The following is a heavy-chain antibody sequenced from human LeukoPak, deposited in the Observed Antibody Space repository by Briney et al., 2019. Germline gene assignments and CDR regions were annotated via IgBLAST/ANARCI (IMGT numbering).Heavy chain of an antibody. CDR1: GFTFSDYY. J-gene: IGHJ6*02. CDR2: ISSSGSTI. Sequence: GGSLRLSCAASGFTFSDYYMSWIRQAPGKGLEGVSYISSSGSTIYYADSVKGRFTISRDNAKNSLYLQMNSLRAEDTAVYYCARDLAATATHYYYGMDVWGQGTTVTVSS. D-gene: IGHD2-15*01. CDR3: ARDLAATATHYYYGMDV. V-gene: IGHV3-11*01.